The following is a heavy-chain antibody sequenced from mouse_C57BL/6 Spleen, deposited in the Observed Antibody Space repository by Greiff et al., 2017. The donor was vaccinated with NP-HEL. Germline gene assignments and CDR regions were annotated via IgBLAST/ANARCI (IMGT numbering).Heavy chain of an antibody. Sequence: VQLQQSGAELVRPGASVTLSCKASGYTFTDYEMHWVKQTPVHGLEWIGAIDPETGGTAYNQKFKGKAILTADKSSSTAYMELRSLTSEDSAVYYCTRYGLRYYFDYWGQGTTLTVSS. CDR2: IDPETGGT. CDR3: TRYGLRYYFDY. CDR1: GYTFTDYE. J-gene: IGHJ2*01. D-gene: IGHD2-4*01. V-gene: IGHV1-15*01.